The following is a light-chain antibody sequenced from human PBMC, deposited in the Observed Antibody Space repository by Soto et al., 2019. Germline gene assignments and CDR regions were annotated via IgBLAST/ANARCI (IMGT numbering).Light chain of an antibody. CDR3: SSYTTSSTLV. CDR2: LVT. CDR1: SIDVGRYNY. V-gene: IGLV2-14*01. J-gene: IGLJ1*01. Sequence: QSVLTQPASVSGSPGQSITISCTGTSIDVGRYNYVSWYQQHPGKAPKLMIFLVTNRPSGVSDRFSGSKSANTASLTISGLQAEDEADYYCSSYTTSSTLVFGTGTKVTVL.